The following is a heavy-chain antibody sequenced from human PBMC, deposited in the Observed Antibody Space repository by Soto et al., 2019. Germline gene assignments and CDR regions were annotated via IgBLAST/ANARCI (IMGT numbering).Heavy chain of an antibody. CDR3: VKGSDHTDWLIVGATSGAY. CDR1: GFTFSSYA. D-gene: IGHD1-26*01. J-gene: IGHJ4*02. Sequence: PGGSLRLSCAASGFTFSSYAMSWVRQAPGKGLEWVSTISGSGGSTYYADSVKGRFTIARDISENTLYQQMNSLRAEDTAVYYCVKGSDHTDWLIVGATSGAYWGQGTLVTVSS. V-gene: IGHV3-23*01. CDR2: ISGSGGST.